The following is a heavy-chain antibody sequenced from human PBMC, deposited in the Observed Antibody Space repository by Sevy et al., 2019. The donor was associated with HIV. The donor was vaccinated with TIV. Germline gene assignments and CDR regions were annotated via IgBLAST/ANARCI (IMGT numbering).Heavy chain of an antibody. CDR3: ARHNKHYDFWSDLNCFDP. J-gene: IGHJ5*02. CDR1: GGSISSYY. D-gene: IGHD3-3*01. CDR2: IYYSGST. V-gene: IGHV4-59*08. Sequence: SETLSLTCTVSGGSISSYYWSWIRQPPGKGLEWIGYIYYSGSTNYNPPLKSRVTISVDTSKNQFPLKLSSVTAADSAVYYCARHNKHYDFWSDLNCFDPWGQGTLVTVSS.